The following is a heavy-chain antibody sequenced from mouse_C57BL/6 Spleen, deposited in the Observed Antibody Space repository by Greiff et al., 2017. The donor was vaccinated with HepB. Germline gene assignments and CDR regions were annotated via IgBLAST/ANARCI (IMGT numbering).Heavy chain of an antibody. J-gene: IGHJ4*01. CDR1: GYTFTGYW. V-gene: IGHV1-9*01. CDR2: ILPGSGST. Sequence: VKLQESGAELMKPGASVKLSCKATGYTFTGYWIEWVKQRPGHGLEWIGEILPGSGSTNYNEKFKGKATFTADTSSNTAYMQLGSLTTEDSAIYYCARRYYGSSYRDYWGQGTSVTVSS. D-gene: IGHD1-1*01. CDR3: ARRYYGSSYRDY.